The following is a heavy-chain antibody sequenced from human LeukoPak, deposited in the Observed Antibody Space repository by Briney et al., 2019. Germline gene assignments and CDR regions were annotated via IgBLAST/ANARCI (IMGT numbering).Heavy chain of an antibody. CDR1: GYTFTSYD. Sequence: ASVKVSCKASGYTFTSYDINWVRQATGQGLEWMGWMNPNSGNTGYAQKFQGRVTMTRDMSTSTVYMELSSLRSEDTAVYYCARDHSNLQWLGGFLGFDYWGQGTLVTVSS. CDR3: ARDHSNLQWLGGFLGFDY. CDR2: MNPNSGNT. J-gene: IGHJ4*02. V-gene: IGHV1-8*02. D-gene: IGHD3-22*01.